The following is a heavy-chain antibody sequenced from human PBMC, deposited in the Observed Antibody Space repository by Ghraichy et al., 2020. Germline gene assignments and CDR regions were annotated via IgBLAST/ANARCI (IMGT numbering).Heavy chain of an antibody. CDR2: IYHSGTA. CDR3: ARDEGLRSGATF. Sequence: SETLSLTCAVSGASISSNDWWNWVRQPPGKGLEWIGEIYHSGTANYNPSLKSRVTISVDKSKNQFSLNLSSVTAADTAVYYCARDEGLRSGATFWGQGTLVTVSS. D-gene: IGHD5-12*01. V-gene: IGHV4-4*02. J-gene: IGHJ4*02. CDR1: GASISSNDW.